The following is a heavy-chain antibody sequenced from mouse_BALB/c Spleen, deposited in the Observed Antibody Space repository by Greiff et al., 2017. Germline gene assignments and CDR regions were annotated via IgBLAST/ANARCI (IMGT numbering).Heavy chain of an antibody. CDR2: IRNKANGYTT. J-gene: IGHJ3*01. Sequence: DVMLVESGGGLVQPGGSLRLSCATSGFTFTDYYMSWVRQPPGKALEWLGFIRNKANGYTTEYSASVKGRFTISRDNSQSILYLQMNTLRAEDSATYYCARDSLWGFAYWGQGTLVTVSA. D-gene: IGHD1-1*02. V-gene: IGHV7-3*02. CDR1: GFTFTDYY. CDR3: ARDSLWGFAY.